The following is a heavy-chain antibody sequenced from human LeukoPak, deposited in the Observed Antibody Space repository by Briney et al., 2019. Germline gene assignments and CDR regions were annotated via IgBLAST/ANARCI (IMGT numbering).Heavy chain of an antibody. CDR3: ARGGYDFWSGYASGYYGMDV. J-gene: IGHJ6*02. D-gene: IGHD3-3*01. V-gene: IGHV1-69*13. Sequence: SVKVSCKASGGTFSSYAISWVRQAPGQGLEWMGGIIPIFGTANYAQKFQGRVTITADESTSTAYMELSSLRSEDTAVYYCARGGYDFWSGYASGYYGMDVWGQGTTVTVSS. CDR1: GGTFSSYA. CDR2: IIPIFGTA.